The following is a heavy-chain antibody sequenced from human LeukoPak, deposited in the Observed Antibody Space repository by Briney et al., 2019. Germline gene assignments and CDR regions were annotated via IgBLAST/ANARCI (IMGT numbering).Heavy chain of an antibody. CDR3: ARGGYSSGWSLYYFDY. D-gene: IGHD6-19*01. J-gene: IGHJ4*02. CDR2: IYYSGST. V-gene: IGHV4-30-4*08. CDR1: GGSISSGDYY. Sequence: TSQTLSLTCTVSGGSISSGDYYWSWIRLPPGKGLEWIGYIYYSGSTYYNPSLKSRVTISVDTSKNQFSLKLSSVTAADTAVYYCARGGYSSGWSLYYFDYWGQGTLVTVSS.